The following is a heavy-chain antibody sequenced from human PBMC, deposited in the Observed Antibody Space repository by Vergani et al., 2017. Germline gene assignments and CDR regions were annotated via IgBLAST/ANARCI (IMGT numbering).Heavy chain of an antibody. J-gene: IGHJ6*03. V-gene: IGHV3-7*01. Sequence: EVQLVESGGGLVQPGGSLRLSCAASGFTFSSYWMSWVRQAPGKGLEWVANIKQDGSEKYYVDSVKGRFTISRDNAKNSLYLQMNSLRAEDTAVYYCELRTGGPSGYCSSTSCYNNPWYMDVWGKGP. D-gene: IGHD2-2*01. CDR1: GFTFSSYW. CDR2: IKQDGSEK. CDR3: ELRTGGPSGYCSSTSCYNNPWYMDV.